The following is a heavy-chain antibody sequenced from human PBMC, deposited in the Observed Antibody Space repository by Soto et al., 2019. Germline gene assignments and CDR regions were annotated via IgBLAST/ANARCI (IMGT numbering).Heavy chain of an antibody. D-gene: IGHD3-22*01. Sequence: SETLSLTCTVSGGSISSYYWSWIRQPPGKGLEWIGYIYYSGSTNYNPSLKSRVTISVDTSKNQFSLKLSSVAAADTAVYYCAALEYYDSSGYYPFDYWGQGTLVTVSS. V-gene: IGHV4-59*01. CDR1: GGSISSYY. CDR3: AALEYYDSSGYYPFDY. J-gene: IGHJ4*02. CDR2: IYYSGST.